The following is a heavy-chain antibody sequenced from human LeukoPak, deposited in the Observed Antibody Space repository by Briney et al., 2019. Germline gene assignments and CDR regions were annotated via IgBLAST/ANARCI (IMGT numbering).Heavy chain of an antibody. Sequence: GASVKVSCKASGYTFTGYYMHWVRQAPGQGLEWMGRINPNSGGTNYAQKFQGRVTMTRDTSISTAYMELSRLRSDDTAVYYCARHVGSSWTTFDFWGQGTLVTVSS. CDR1: GYTFTGYY. D-gene: IGHD6-13*01. V-gene: IGHV1-2*06. CDR2: INPNSGGT. J-gene: IGHJ4*02. CDR3: ARHVGSSWTTFDF.